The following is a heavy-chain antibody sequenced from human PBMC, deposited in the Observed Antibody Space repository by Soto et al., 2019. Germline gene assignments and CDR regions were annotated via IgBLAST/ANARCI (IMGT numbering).Heavy chain of an antibody. Sequence: SSETLSLTCAVSGYSISSGNYWAWIRQPPGRGLEWIGSLYHIGSTHYNTSLKSRVTISVDTSKNHFSLELSSVTAADTAIYYCRSSTSCYDESCVDVWGQGTMVTVSS. CDR1: GYSISSGNY. CDR2: LYHIGST. D-gene: IGHD2-2*01. CDR3: RSSTSCYDESCVDV. V-gene: IGHV4-38-2*01. J-gene: IGHJ6*02.